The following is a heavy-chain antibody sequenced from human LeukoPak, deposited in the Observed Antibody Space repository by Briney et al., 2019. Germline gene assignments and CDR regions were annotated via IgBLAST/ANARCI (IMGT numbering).Heavy chain of an antibody. Sequence: ASVKVSCKASGYTFTSYGISWVRQAPGQGLEWMGWISAYNGNTNYAQKLQGRITITRDMSTRTAYMELSSLRSEDTAVYYCARADGMDVWGQGTTVTVS. CDR3: ARADGMDV. V-gene: IGHV1-18*01. CDR1: GYTFTSYG. J-gene: IGHJ6*02. CDR2: ISAYNGNT.